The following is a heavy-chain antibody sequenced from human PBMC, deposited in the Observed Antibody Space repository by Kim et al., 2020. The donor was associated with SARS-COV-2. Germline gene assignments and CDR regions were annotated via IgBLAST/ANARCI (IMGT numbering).Heavy chain of an antibody. CDR2: IYYSGST. V-gene: IGHV4-59*01. Sequence: SETLSLTCTVSGASISSYYWTWIRQPPGKGLEWIGYIYYSGSTNYNPSLMSRATISVDMSKNEFSLKLTSVPAADTAVYYCPRGGNWLYPRGQGILVTVS. CDR1: GASISSYY. CDR3: PRGGNWLYP. J-gene: IGHJ5*02. D-gene: IGHD3-16*01.